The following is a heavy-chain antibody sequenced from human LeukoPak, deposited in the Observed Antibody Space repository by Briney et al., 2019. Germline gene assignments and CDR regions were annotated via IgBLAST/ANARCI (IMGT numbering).Heavy chain of an antibody. CDR2: IIPILGIA. D-gene: IGHD3-22*01. J-gene: IGHJ3*02. Sequence: SVKVSCKASGGTFSSYAISWVRQAPGQGLEWMGRIIPILGIANYAQKFQGRVTITADKSTSTAYMELSSLRSEDTAVYYCARPFTYYYDSSAAFDIWGQGTMVTVSS. CDR3: ARPFTYYYDSSAAFDI. V-gene: IGHV1-69*04. CDR1: GGTFSSYA.